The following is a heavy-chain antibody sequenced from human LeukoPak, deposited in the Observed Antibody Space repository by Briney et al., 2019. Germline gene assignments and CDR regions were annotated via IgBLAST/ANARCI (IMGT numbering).Heavy chain of an antibody. CDR1: GGSISSYY. CDR2: IYYSGST. Sequence: PSETLSLTCTVSGGSISSYYWGWIRQPPGKGLEWIRSIYYSGSTYYNPSLKSRVTISVDTSKNQFSLKLSSVTAADTAVYYCARHMSGYTDFDYWGQGTLVTVSS. J-gene: IGHJ4*02. CDR3: ARHMSGYTDFDY. D-gene: IGHD3-3*01. V-gene: IGHV4-39*01.